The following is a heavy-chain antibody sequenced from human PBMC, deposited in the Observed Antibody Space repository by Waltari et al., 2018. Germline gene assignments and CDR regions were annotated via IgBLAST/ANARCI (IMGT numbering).Heavy chain of an antibody. V-gene: IGHV4-39*01. D-gene: IGHD3-10*01. CDR2: IFYNGNT. CDR1: GDSIGSGSYY. Sequence: LQLQESGPGLVKASETLSLACTVSGDSIGSGSYYWGWIRQTPGEGLEWIGHIFYNGNTYYNPSLDSRVTISVDTSANQFSLELRSVTAADTAMYYCARIQFTMPRGGNFWGYFDYWGQGTLVAVSS. CDR3: ARIQFTMPRGGNFWGYFDY. J-gene: IGHJ4*02.